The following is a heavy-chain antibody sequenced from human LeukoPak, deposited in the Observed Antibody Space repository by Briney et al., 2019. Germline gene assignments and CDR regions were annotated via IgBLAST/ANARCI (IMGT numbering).Heavy chain of an antibody. CDR2: ISGSGGST. Sequence: AGGALRLSCAASGFTFSSYAMSWVRQAPGRGLWWVSAISGSGGSTSYADSVKGRFTISRDNSKNTLYLQMNSLRAEDTAVYYCAKASKLIWGYFDYWGQGTLVTVSS. J-gene: IGHJ4*02. CDR3: AKASKLIWGYFDY. CDR1: GFTFSSYA. V-gene: IGHV3-23*01. D-gene: IGHD3-16*01.